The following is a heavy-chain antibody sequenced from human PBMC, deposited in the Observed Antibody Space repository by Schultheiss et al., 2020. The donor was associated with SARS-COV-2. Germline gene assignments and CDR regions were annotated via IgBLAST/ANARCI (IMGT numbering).Heavy chain of an antibody. V-gene: IGHV3-30*04. D-gene: IGHD6-19*01. J-gene: IGHJ6*02. CDR3: AREPSAVAGTGDYYYYYGMDV. Sequence: GGSLRLSCAASGFTFSSYAMHWVRQAPGKGLEWVAVIWYDGSNKYYADSVKGRFTISRDNSKNTLYLQMNSLRAEDTAVYYCAREPSAVAGTGDYYYYYGMDVWGQGTTVTVSS. CDR2: IWYDGSNK. CDR1: GFTFSSYA.